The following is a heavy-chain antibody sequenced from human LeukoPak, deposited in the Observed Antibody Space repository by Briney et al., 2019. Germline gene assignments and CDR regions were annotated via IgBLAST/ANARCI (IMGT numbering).Heavy chain of an antibody. Sequence: GESLKISCKVSGYSFTTYWVGWVRQMPGRGLEWMGIIYPGDSDTRYSPSFRGQVTISADKSISTAYLQWSSLRASDTALYYCARLGLGRFCSGGSCYASEADYWGQGTLVTVSS. J-gene: IGHJ4*02. D-gene: IGHD2-15*01. CDR1: GYSFTTYW. CDR2: IYPGDSDT. V-gene: IGHV5-51*01. CDR3: ARLGLGRFCSGGSCYASEADY.